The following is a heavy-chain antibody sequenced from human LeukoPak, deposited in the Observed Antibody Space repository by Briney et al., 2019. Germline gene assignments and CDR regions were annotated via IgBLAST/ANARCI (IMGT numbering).Heavy chain of an antibody. V-gene: IGHV3-33*01. Sequence: GRSLRLSCAASGFTFSSYGMRWVRQAPGKGLEWVAVIWYDGSNKYYADSVKGRFTISRDNSKNTLYLQMNSLRAEDTAVYYCARGDMVRGGDYYYYGMDVWGKGTTVTVSS. CDR3: ARGDMVRGGDYYYYGMDV. J-gene: IGHJ6*04. D-gene: IGHD3-10*01. CDR2: IWYDGSNK. CDR1: GFTFSSYG.